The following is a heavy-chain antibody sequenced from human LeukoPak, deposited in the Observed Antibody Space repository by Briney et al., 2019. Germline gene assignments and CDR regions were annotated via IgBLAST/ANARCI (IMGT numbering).Heavy chain of an antibody. V-gene: IGHV4-34*01. CDR2: INHSGST. CDR3: ARDYREHDAFDI. CDR1: GGSFSGYY. J-gene: IGHJ3*02. D-gene: IGHD1/OR15-1a*01. Sequence: PSETLSLTCAVYGGSFSGYYWSWIRQPPGKGLEWIGEINHSGSTNYNPSLKSRVTISVDTSKNQFSLKLSSVTAADTAVYYCARDYREHDAFDIWGQGTMVTVSS.